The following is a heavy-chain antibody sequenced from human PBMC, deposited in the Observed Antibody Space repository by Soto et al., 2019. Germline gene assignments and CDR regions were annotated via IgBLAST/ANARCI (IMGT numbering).Heavy chain of an antibody. J-gene: IGHJ4*02. D-gene: IGHD3-22*01. CDR3: AKDGLYYYDSRGYSRVGGVPFAY. Sequence: EVQLLESGGGLVQPGGSLRLSCAASGFTFSSYAMSWVRQAPGKGLEWVSAISGSGGSTYYADSVKGRFTISRDNSKNTLYLKMNSRRAGETALYYWAKDGLYYYDSRGYSRVGGVPFAYGGQGTLSPSPQ. V-gene: IGHV3-23*01. CDR2: ISGSGGST. CDR1: GFTFSSYA.